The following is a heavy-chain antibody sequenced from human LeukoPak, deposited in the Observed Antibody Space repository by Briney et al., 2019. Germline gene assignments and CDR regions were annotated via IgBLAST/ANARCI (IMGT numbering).Heavy chain of an antibody. J-gene: IGHJ4*02. D-gene: IGHD1-7*01. CDR1: GGSISSGGYX. V-gene: IGHV4-31*03. CDR2: IYYSGST. CDR3: ARVPPAGTTVDY. Sequence: SETLSLTCTVSGGSISSGGYXXSWIRQHPXXXXXWIGYIYYSGSTYYNPSLKSRXTISVDTSKNQFSLKLSSVTAADTAVYYCARVPPAGTTVDYWGQGTLVTVSS.